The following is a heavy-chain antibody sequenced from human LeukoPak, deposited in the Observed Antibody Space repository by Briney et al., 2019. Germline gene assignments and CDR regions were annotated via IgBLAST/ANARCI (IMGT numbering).Heavy chain of an antibody. D-gene: IGHD2-2*01. J-gene: IGHJ4*02. CDR1: GYTFTIYW. CDR3: ARRRGCSSSSCPPDY. Sequence: LGESLNIPCRCSGYTFTIYWIGWARQRPGKGLKWMGLIYPGDSDTRYGPSFQGRVTMSADKSINTAYLQWSSLKAADTAMYYCARRRGCSSSSCPPDYWGQGTLVTVSS. CDR2: IYPGDSDT. V-gene: IGHV5-51*01.